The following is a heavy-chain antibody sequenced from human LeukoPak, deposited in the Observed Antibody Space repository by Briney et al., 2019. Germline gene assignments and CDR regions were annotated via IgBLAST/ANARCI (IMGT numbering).Heavy chain of an antibody. V-gene: IGHV3-53*01. J-gene: IGHJ4*02. CDR2: IYGSGST. CDR1: GFTVSSNY. CDR3: ARETSGSAGY. Sequence: PGGSLRLSCAASGFTVSSNYMSWARQAPGKGLEWVSVIYGSGSTYYTDSVKGRFTISRDNSKNTLYLQMNSLRAGDTAVYYCARETSGSAGYWGQGTLVTVSS. D-gene: IGHD5-12*01.